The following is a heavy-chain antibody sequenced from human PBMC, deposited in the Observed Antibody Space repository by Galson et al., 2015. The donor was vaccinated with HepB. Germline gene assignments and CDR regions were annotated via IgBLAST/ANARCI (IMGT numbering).Heavy chain of an antibody. J-gene: IGHJ4*02. CDR1: EFSFSSHS. Sequence: SLRLSCAACEFSFSSHSMNWVRQAPGKGLEWVGRVRHKARRYTTDYVASVEGRFTISRDDSKNSLYLQMDSLKTEDTAVYYCSRTLPGIDLDYWGQGTLVTVSS. CDR3: SRTLPGIDLDY. CDR2: VRHKARRYTT. V-gene: IGHV3-72*01. D-gene: IGHD3-3*02.